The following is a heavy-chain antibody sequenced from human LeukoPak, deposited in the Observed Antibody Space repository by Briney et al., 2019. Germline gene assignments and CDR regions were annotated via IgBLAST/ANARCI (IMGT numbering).Heavy chain of an antibody. Sequence: GGSLRLSCAASEFTLSSYSMNWVRQAPGKGLEWVSSISSSSSYIYYADSVKGRFTISRDNAKNSLYLQMNSLRAEDTAVYYCARLGWAVAGRLEFEYWGQGTLVTVSS. CDR2: ISSSSSYI. D-gene: IGHD6-19*01. CDR1: EFTLSSYS. J-gene: IGHJ4*02. CDR3: ARLGWAVAGRLEFEY. V-gene: IGHV3-21*01.